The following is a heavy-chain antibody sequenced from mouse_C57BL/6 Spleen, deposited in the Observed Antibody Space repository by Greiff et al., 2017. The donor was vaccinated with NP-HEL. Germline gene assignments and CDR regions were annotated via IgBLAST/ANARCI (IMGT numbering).Heavy chain of an antibody. V-gene: IGHV5-6*01. J-gene: IGHJ4*01. CDR3: ARQYYGSRTVYAMDY. Sequence: EVQLVESGGDLVKPGGSLKLSCAASGFTFSSYGMSWVRQTPDKRLEWVATISSGGSYTYYPDSVKGRFTISRDNAKNTLYLQMSSLKSEDTAMYYCARQYYGSRTVYAMDYWGQGTSVTVSS. D-gene: IGHD1-1*01. CDR1: GFTFSSYG. CDR2: ISSGGSYT.